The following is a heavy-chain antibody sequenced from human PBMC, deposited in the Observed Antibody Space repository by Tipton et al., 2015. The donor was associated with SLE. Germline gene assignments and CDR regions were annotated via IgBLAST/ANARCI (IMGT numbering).Heavy chain of an antibody. Sequence: TLSLTCTVSGGSISSYYWSWIRQPPGKGLEWIGSINHGGDTHYNPSLKSRITMSSDTSKKHFSLRLTSVTAADTATYFCARGRFSSSYYGPGAFDIWGQGTMVTISS. CDR3: ARGRFSSSYYGPGAFDI. V-gene: IGHV4-59*12. CDR2: INHGGDT. J-gene: IGHJ3*02. D-gene: IGHD1-26*01. CDR1: GGSISSYY.